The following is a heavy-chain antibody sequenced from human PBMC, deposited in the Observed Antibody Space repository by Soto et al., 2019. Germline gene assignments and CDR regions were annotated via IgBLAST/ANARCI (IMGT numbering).Heavy chain of an antibody. J-gene: IGHJ6*03. CDR3: ARDREYCSGGSCPYYYYYYMDV. V-gene: IGHV1-3*01. CDR2: INAGNGNT. Sequence: ASVKVSCKASGYTFTSYAMHWVRQAPGQRLEWMGWINAGNGNTKYSQKFQGRVTITRDTSASTAYMEPSSLRSEDTAVYYCARDREYCSGGSCPYYYYYYMDVWGKGTTVTVSS. CDR1: GYTFTSYA. D-gene: IGHD2-15*01.